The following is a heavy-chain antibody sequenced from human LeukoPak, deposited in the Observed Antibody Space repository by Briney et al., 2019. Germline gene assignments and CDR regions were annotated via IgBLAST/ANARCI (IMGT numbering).Heavy chain of an antibody. J-gene: IGHJ4*02. V-gene: IGHV3-15*01. CDR3: ATGNRYYDSSGYYPYYFDY. Sequence: PGGSLGLSCAGSGFTFSNAWMTWVRQAPGKGLEWVGRLKSKADDGATDYAAPVKGRFTISRDDSKSTLYLQMNSLKTEDTAVYYCATGNRYYDSSGYYPYYFDYWGQGTLVTVSS. D-gene: IGHD3-22*01. CDR1: GFTFSNAW. CDR2: LKSKADDGAT.